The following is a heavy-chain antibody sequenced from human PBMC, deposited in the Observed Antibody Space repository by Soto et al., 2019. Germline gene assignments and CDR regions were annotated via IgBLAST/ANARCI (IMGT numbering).Heavy chain of an antibody. V-gene: IGHV7-4-1*01. D-gene: IGHD3-3*01. CDR3: AREFTYDERIWGVWDFWSGYDGYYYYYGMDV. CDR1: GYTFTSYA. CDR2: INTNTGNQ. J-gene: IGHJ6*02. Sequence: GVSVKVSCKPSGYTFTSYAMNWVRQAPGQGLEWMGWINTNTGNQTYAQGFTGRFVISVDTSVSTAYLQMCSLKAEDTAVYYCAREFTYDERIWGVWDFWSGYDGYYYYYGMDVWGQGTTVTVS.